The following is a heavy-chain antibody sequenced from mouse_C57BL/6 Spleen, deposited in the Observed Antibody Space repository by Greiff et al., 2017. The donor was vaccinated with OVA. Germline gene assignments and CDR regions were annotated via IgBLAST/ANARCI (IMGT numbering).Heavy chain of an antibody. Sequence: QVQLQQSGPELVKPGASVKISCKASGYAFSSSWMNWVKQRPGKGLEWIGRIYPGDGDTNYNGKFKGKATLTADKSSSTAYMQLSSLTSEDSAVYFCARSATTLWDYWGQGTTLTVSS. CDR1: GYAFSSSW. CDR3: ARSATTLWDY. D-gene: IGHD1-1*01. CDR2: IYPGDGDT. J-gene: IGHJ2*01. V-gene: IGHV1-82*01.